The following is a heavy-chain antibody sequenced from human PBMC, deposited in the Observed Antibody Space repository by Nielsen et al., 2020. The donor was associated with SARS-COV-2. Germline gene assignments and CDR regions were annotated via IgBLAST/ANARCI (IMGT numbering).Heavy chain of an antibody. CDR1: EYTFTSYY. CDR2: INPSGGST. Sequence: ASVKVSCKASEYTFTSYYMHWVRQAPGQGLEWMGIINPSGGSTSYAQKFQGRVTMTEDTSIDTAYLDLNGLTSDDTAIYFCATDSPIGVVIYALAHWGQGTPVTVSS. CDR3: ATDSPIGVVIYALAH. J-gene: IGHJ4*02. V-gene: IGHV1-46*01. D-gene: IGHD3-3*01.